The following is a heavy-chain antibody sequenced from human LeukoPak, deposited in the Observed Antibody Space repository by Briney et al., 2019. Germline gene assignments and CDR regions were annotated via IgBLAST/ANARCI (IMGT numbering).Heavy chain of an antibody. CDR2: ISSGGSTI. CDR1: GFTFSDYY. V-gene: IGHV3-11*01. Sequence: GGSLRLSRAASGFTFSDYYMSWIRQAPGKGLEWVSHISSGGSTIYYADSVKGRFTISRDNAKKSLYLQMNSLRAEDTAVYYCARDQGDCSGGSCWIRRPQGGMDVWGQGTTVTVSS. J-gene: IGHJ6*02. CDR3: ARDQGDCSGGSCWIRRPQGGMDV. D-gene: IGHD2-15*01.